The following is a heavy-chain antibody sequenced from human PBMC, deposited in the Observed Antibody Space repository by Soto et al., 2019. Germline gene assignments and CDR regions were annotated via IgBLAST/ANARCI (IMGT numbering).Heavy chain of an antibody. D-gene: IGHD6-19*01. V-gene: IGHV3-30*18. J-gene: IGHJ6*02. CDR3: AKDITVAGSRWGYYYYYGLDV. CDR1: GFTFSSYG. CDR2: ISYDGSNK. Sequence: GGSLRLSCAASGFTFSSYGMHWVRQAPGKGLEWVVVISYDGSNKYYADSVKGRLTISRDNSKNTLYLQMNSLRAEDTAVYYCAKDITVAGSRWGYYYYYGLDVWGQGTTVTVSS.